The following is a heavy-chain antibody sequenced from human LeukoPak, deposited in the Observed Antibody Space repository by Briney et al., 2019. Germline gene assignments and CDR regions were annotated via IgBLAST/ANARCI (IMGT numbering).Heavy chain of an antibody. CDR3: ATGLEDSNIDY. V-gene: IGHV3-23*01. Sequence: GGSLRLSCAASGFTFSSYAMSWVRQAPGKGLEWVSAISGSGGSTYYADSVKGRFTISRDNAKNSVLLEINSLRVEDTAVYYCATGLEDSNIDYWGQGTLVTVSS. CDR1: GFTFSSYA. CDR2: ISGSGGST. J-gene: IGHJ4*02.